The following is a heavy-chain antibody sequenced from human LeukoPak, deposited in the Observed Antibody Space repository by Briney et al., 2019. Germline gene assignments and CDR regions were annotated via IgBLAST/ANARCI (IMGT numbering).Heavy chain of an antibody. CDR1: GFTFSSYA. V-gene: IGHV3-23*01. CDR3: AKEGYYDSSGAPRRLFYYGMDV. Sequence: GGSLRLSCAAFGFTFSSYAMSWVRQAPGKGLEWVSGISGSGFSTYYADSVKGRFTISRDNSKNTLYLQMKSLRAEDTAVYYCAKEGYYDSSGAPRRLFYYGMDVWGQGTTVTVSS. J-gene: IGHJ6*02. D-gene: IGHD3-22*01. CDR2: ISGSGFST.